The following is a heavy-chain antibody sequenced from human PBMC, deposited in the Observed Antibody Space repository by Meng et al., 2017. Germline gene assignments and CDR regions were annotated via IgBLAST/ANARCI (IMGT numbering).Heavy chain of an antibody. CDR3: ARRVHDGSGHHYFDY. D-gene: IGHD3-22*01. J-gene: IGHJ4*02. V-gene: IGHV4-39*01. CDR1: GGSTTSTSYY. Sequence: LAVHEAGPGLVKPSETLSLTCTVSGGSTTSTSYYWDWIRQSPSKGLEWIGTIGYSGTIVYNPSLSSRVTMTLDTSKNQFSLKLSSVTAPDTAVYYCARRVHDGSGHHYFDYWGQGTLVTVSS. CDR2: IGYSGTI.